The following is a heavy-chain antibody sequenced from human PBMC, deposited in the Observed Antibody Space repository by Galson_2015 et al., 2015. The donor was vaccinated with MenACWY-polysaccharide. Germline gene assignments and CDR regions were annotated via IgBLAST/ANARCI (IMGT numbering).Heavy chain of an antibody. D-gene: IGHD2-15*01. V-gene: IGHV3-33*05. CDR2: IQYDGSKI. Sequence: SLRLSCAASGIRFSGSGMHWVRQAPGKGLEWVAVIQYDGSKIVYADSVKGRFTVSRDNSKNTLYLEMNSLRAEDTAVYYCAREGSRIVFHAFDDWGQGTMVIVSS. CDR3: AREGSRIVFHAFDD. CDR1: GIRFSGSG. J-gene: IGHJ3*01.